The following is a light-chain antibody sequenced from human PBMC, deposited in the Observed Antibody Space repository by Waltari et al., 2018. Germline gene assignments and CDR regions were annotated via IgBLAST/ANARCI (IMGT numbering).Light chain of an antibody. CDR3: LQYNTSPYS. CDR2: KAS. V-gene: IGKV1-12*01. Sequence: DIQITQSPSSLSTSVGDTVTITCRASQSISSWLAWYQQKPGKAPKLLIYKASNLQSGVPSRFSGSGAGTDFTLTISSLQPEDFATYYCLQYNTSPYSFGQGTKVEI. CDR1: QSISSW. J-gene: IGKJ2*03.